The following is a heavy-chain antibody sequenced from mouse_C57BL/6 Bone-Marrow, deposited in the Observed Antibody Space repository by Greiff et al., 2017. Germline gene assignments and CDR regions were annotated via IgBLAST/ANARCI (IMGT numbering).Heavy chain of an antibody. J-gene: IGHJ3*01. Sequence: QVQLQQPGAELVRPGTSVKLSCKASGYTFTSYWMHWVKQRPGQGLEWIGVIDPSDSYTNYNQKFKGKATLTVDTSSSTADMQLSSLTSEDSAVYYCAEGPLAYWGQGTLVTVSA. CDR2: IDPSDSYT. CDR1: GYTFTSYW. CDR3: AEGPLAY. V-gene: IGHV1-59*01.